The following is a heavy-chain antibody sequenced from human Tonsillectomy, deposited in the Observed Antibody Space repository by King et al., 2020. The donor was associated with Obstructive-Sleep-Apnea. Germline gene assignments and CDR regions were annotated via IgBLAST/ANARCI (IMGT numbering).Heavy chain of an antibody. CDR2: ISSSSSTI. D-gene: IGHD3-16*01. CDR1: GFTFSSYS. V-gene: IGHV3-48*04. J-gene: IGHJ5*02. CDR3: ARDLFRSWGVRLGENAS. Sequence: QLVQSGGGLVQPGGSLRLSCAASGFTFSSYSMNWVRQAPGKGLEWVSYISSSSSTIYYADSVKGRFTISRDNAKNSLYLQMNSLRAEDTAVYYCARDLFRSWGVRLGENASWGQGTLVTVSS.